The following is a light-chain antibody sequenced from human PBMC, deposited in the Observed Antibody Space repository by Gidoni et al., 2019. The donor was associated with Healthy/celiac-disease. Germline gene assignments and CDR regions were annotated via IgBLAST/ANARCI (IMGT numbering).Light chain of an antibody. CDR1: KLGDKY. CDR2: QDS. V-gene: IGLV3-1*01. CDR3: QAWDSSTVV. J-gene: IGLJ2*01. Sequence: SYELNQPPSVSVSPGQTASITCSGDKLGDKYACWYQQKPGQSPLLVIYQDSKRPSGIPERFSGSNSGNTATLTISGTQAMDEADYYCQAWDSSTVVFGGGTKLTVL.